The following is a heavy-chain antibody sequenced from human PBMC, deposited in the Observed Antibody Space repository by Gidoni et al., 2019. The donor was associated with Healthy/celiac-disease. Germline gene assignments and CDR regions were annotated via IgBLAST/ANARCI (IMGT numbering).Heavy chain of an antibody. CDR1: GFTFSSYA. Sequence: EVQLLESGGGLVQPGGSLRLSCAASGFTFSSYAMRWVRQAPGKGLEWVSAISGSGGSTYYADSVKGRFTISRDNSKNTLYLQMNSLRAEDTAVYYCAKGRSYFDVFDYWGQGTLVTVSS. D-gene: IGHD3-9*01. CDR2: ISGSGGST. V-gene: IGHV3-23*01. J-gene: IGHJ4*02. CDR3: AKGRSYFDVFDY.